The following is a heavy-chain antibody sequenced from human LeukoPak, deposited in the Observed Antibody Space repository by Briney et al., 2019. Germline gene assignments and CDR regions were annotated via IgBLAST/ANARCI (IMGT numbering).Heavy chain of an antibody. Sequence: GRSLRLSCAASGFTFSNYGMHWVRQAPGKGLEWVAVVWSDGATENYADSVKGRFTISRGNSKNTLYMQMNSLRAEDTAVYYCARGHYYTDMLTNYWVRYFDYWGQGTLVTVSS. D-gene: IGHD3-9*01. CDR1: GFTFSNYG. V-gene: IGHV3-33*01. CDR3: ARGHYYTDMLTNYWVRYFDY. J-gene: IGHJ4*02. CDR2: VWSDGATE.